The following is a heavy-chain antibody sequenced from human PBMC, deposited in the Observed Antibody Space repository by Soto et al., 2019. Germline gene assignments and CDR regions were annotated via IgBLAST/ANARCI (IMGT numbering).Heavy chain of an antibody. V-gene: IGHV1-2*02. J-gene: IGHJ4*02. CDR2: INPNSGGT. CDR1: GYTFSDHY. D-gene: IGHD6-19*01. CDR3: VRGGPVAGPTSSEAYHPFDSSGTGAH. Sequence: ASVKVSCKTSGYTFSDHYTHWVRQAPGQGLEWMGWINPNSGGTGYAEKFQGRVTMTRDTSISTAYMELNRLNSDDTAVYYCVRGGPVAGPTSSEAYHPFDSSGTGAHWGQGTPVTVSS.